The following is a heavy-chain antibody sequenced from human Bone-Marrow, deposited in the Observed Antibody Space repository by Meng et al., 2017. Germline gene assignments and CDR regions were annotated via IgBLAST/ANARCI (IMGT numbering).Heavy chain of an antibody. J-gene: IGHJ4*02. CDR2: ISYDGSNK. D-gene: IGHD6-13*01. CDR3: ARDEDISAAGKLFGDY. CDR1: GFTFSSYA. V-gene: IGHV3-30*01. Sequence: GGSLRLSCAASGFTFSSYAMHWFRQAPGKGLEWVAVISYDGSNKYYADSVKGRFTISRDNSKNTLYLQMNSLRAEDTAVYYCARDEDISAAGKLFGDYWGQGTLVTVSS.